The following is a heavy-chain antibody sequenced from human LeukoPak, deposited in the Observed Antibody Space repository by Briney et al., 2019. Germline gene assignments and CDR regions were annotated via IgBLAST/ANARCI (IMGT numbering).Heavy chain of an antibody. CDR1: GGSLADYY. D-gene: IGHD2-2*01. Sequence: PSETLSLTCAVYGGSLADYYWSWIRQAPGEGLEWIGEINHIGSTNYNPSLKSRVTVSVDTSKNQFSLSLGSVTAADTAVYYCASRTPSYGMDVWGQGTTVTVSS. V-gene: IGHV4-34*01. CDR2: INHIGST. CDR3: ASRTPSYGMDV. J-gene: IGHJ6*02.